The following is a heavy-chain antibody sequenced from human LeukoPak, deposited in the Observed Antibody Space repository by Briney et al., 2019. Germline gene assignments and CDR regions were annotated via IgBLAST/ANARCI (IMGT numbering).Heavy chain of an antibody. J-gene: IGHJ4*02. CDR1: GYTFTTFD. CDR2: MNPNSGGT. V-gene: IGHV1-2*02. D-gene: IGHD5-24*01. CDR3: AREQDGCNSDY. Sequence: ASVKVSCKASGYTFTTFDINWVRQATGQGLEWMGWMNPNSGGTNYAQKFQGRVTMTRDTSISTAYMELSRLRSDDTAVYYCAREQDGCNSDYWGQGTLVTVSS.